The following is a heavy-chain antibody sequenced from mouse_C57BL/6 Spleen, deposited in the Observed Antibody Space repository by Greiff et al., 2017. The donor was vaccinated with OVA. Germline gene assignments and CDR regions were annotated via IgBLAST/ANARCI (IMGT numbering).Heavy chain of an antibody. CDR2: IHPSDSDT. Sequence: QVQLQQPGAELVKPGASVKVSCKASGYTFTSYWMHWVKQRPGQGLEWIGRIHPSDSDTNYNQKFKGKATLTVDKSSSTAYMQLSSLTSEDSAVYYCAIDCSRYDMDYWGKGTSVTVSS. D-gene: IGHD1-1*01. J-gene: IGHJ4*01. CDR3: AIDCSRYDMDY. V-gene: IGHV1-74*01. CDR1: GYTFTSYW.